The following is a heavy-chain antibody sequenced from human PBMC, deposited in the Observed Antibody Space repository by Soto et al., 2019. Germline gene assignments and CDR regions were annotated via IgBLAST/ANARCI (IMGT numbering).Heavy chain of an antibody. D-gene: IGHD6-19*01. Sequence: QGHLMQSGAEVKRPGGSVKVSCKASGYTFNSHSIHWVRQAPGQRLEWMGWINAGNGNTKYSENFEGTVASTRDTVATTLYMEPTSLTSEDPAVYYCARDQSGIGWYVDWFDPWGQGTLVPVSS. CDR1: GYTFNSHS. CDR2: INAGNGNT. V-gene: IGHV1-3*01. J-gene: IGHJ5*02. CDR3: ARDQSGIGWYVDWFDP.